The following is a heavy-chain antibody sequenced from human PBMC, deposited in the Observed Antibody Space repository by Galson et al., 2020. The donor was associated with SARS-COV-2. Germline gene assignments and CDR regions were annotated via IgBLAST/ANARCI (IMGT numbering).Heavy chain of an antibody. CDR1: GFTFRTYG. J-gene: IGHJ6*02. V-gene: IGHV3-30*03. D-gene: IGHD1-1*01. CDR2: ISFDGYNK. Sequence: TGGSLRLSCAASGFTFRTYGIHWVRQAPDKGLEWVAVISFDGYNKYYTDSVKGRFTISRDNSKNTLFLQMNSLRVEDTAVYYCARDVNDVPSYYYYGMDVWGQGTTVTVSS. CDR3: ARDVNDVPSYYYYGMDV.